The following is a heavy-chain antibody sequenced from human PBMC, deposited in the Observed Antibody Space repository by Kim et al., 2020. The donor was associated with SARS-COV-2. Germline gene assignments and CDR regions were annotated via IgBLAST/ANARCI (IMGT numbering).Heavy chain of an antibody. D-gene: IGHD6-13*01. J-gene: IGHJ4*02. V-gene: IGHV4-4*02. CDR1: GGSISSSNW. CDR3: ARDGFSGAAAGYFDY. CDR2: IYHSGST. Sequence: SETLSLTCAVSGGSISSSNWWSWVRQPPGKRLEWIGEIYHSGSTNYNPSLKSRVTISVDKSKNQFSLKLSSVTAADTAVYYCARDGFSGAAAGYFDYWGQGTLVTVSS.